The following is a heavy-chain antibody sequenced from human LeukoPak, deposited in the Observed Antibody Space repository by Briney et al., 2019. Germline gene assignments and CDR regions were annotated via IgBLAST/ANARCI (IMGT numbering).Heavy chain of an antibody. CDR1: GYTFTSYG. CDR3: ARERMSDYGETRNYFDY. V-gene: IGHV1-18*01. CDR2: ISAYNGNT. Sequence: GASVKVSCKASGYTFTSYGISWVRQAPGQGLEWMGWISAYNGNTNYAQKLQGRVTMTTDTCTSTAYMELSSLRSEDTAVYYCARERMSDYGETRNYFDYWGQGTLVTVSS. D-gene: IGHD4-17*01. J-gene: IGHJ4*02.